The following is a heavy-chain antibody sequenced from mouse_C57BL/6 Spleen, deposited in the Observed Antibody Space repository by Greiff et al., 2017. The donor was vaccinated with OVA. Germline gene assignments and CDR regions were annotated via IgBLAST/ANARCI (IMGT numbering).Heavy chain of an antibody. V-gene: IGHV1-69*01. CDR1: GYTFTSYW. D-gene: IGHD1-1*01. Sequence: QVQLQQPGAELVMPGASVKLSCKASGYTFTSYWMHWVKQRPGQGLEWIGEIDPSDSYTNYNQKFKGKSTLTVDKSSSTAYMQLSSLTSEDSVVYYCARGGSLDYWGQGTTLTVSS. J-gene: IGHJ2*01. CDR3: ARGGSLDY. CDR2: IDPSDSYT.